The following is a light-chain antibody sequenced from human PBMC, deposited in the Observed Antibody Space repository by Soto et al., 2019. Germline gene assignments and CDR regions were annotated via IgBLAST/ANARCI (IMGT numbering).Light chain of an antibody. V-gene: IGKV3-15*01. J-gene: IGKJ4*01. Sequence: EIVMTQSPATLSVSPGERATLSCRASQSVSSNLAWYQQKPGQAPRLLIYGASTRATGIPARFSGSGSGTEFTLTISSLQSEDFAIYYCPQYTNWPPLPFGGGTNVELQ. CDR2: GAS. CDR3: PQYTNWPPLP. CDR1: QSVSSN.